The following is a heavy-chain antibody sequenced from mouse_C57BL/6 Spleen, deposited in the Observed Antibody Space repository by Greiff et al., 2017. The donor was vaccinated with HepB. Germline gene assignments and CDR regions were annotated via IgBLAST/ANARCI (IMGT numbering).Heavy chain of an antibody. Sequence: EVQRVESGPELVKPGDSVKISCKASGYSFTGYFMNWVMQSHGKSLEWIGRINPYNGDTFYNQKFKGKATLTVDKSSSTAHMELRSLTSEDSAVYYCARGGIFGNYYAMDYWGQGTSVTVSS. CDR1: GYSFTGYF. J-gene: IGHJ4*01. D-gene: IGHD3-1*01. CDR3: ARGGIFGNYYAMDY. V-gene: IGHV1-20*01. CDR2: INPYNGDT.